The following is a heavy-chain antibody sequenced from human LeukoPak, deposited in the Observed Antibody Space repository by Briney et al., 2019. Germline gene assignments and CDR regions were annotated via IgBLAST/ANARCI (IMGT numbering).Heavy chain of an antibody. V-gene: IGHV1-2*02. CDR1: GYTFTGYY. Sequence: ASVKVSCKASGYTFTGYYMHWVRQAPGQGLEWMGWINPNSGGTNYAQKFQGRVTMTRDTSISTAYMELSRLRSDDTAVYYCAREDDYGGNSGFDYWGQGTLVTVSS. CDR3: AREDDYGGNSGFDY. J-gene: IGHJ4*02. D-gene: IGHD4-23*01. CDR2: INPNSGGT.